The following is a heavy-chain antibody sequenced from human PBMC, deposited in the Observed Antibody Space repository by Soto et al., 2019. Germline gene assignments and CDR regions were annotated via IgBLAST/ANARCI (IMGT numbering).Heavy chain of an antibody. V-gene: IGHV3-66*01. Sequence: PGGSLRLSCVASGFTVSSNYMNWVRQAPGKGLEWVSIIYSGGSTNYADSVKGRFTISRDNSKNTLYLQMNSLRAEDTAVYYCARSGYSYGDDGFDIWGQGTMVTVS. CDR2: IYSGGST. J-gene: IGHJ3*02. D-gene: IGHD5-18*01. CDR1: GFTVSSNY. CDR3: ARSGYSYGDDGFDI.